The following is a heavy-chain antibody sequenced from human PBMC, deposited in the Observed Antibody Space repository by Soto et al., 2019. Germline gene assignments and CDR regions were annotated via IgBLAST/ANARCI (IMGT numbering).Heavy chain of an antibody. Sequence: QVQLVESGGGVVQPGRSLRLSCAASGFTFSSYGMHWVRQAPGKGLEWVAVISYDGSNKYYADSVKGRFTISRDNSKNTLYLQMNSLRAEDTAVYYCATGWELLYAFDIWGQGTMVTVSS. CDR3: ATGWELLYAFDI. J-gene: IGHJ3*02. CDR1: GFTFSSYG. V-gene: IGHV3-30*03. CDR2: ISYDGSNK. D-gene: IGHD1-26*01.